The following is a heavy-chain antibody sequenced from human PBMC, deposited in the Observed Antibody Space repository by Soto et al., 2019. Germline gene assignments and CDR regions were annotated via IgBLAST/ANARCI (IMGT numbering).Heavy chain of an antibody. CDR3: ARMGFWSGYSTFDY. CDR1: GGSISNYY. J-gene: IGHJ4*02. Sequence: SETLSLTCTVSGGSISNYYWSWIRQPPGKGLELIGYIYSSGTTNYIPSLKSPVTISVDTSKNQFSLKLSSVTAAVAAVYYCARMGFWSGYSTFDYWGQGTLVTVSS. D-gene: IGHD3-3*01. CDR2: IYSSGTT. V-gene: IGHV4-59*01.